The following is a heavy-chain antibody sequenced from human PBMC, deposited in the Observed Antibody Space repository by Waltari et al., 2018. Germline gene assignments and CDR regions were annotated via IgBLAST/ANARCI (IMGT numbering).Heavy chain of an antibody. CDR2: VDPEEGET. V-gene: IGHV1-69-2*01. CDR3: ATGPNSSGFDPGWFDP. J-gene: IGHJ5*02. D-gene: IGHD3-22*01. CDR1: GYTFTDYD. Sequence: EVQLVQPGAEGKKSGAPVTISCKVTGYTFTDYDMLWVQPAPGKGLEWMGLVDPEEGETIYAEKFQGRDTITADTSTDTAYMELSSLRSEDTAVYYCATGPNSSGFDPGWFDPWGQGTLVTVSS.